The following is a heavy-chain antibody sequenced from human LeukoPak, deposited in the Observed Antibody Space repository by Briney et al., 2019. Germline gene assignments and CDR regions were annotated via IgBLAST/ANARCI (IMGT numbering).Heavy chain of an antibody. CDR1: GFIVSGDF. V-gene: IGHV3-53*01. J-gene: IGHJ4*02. CDR3: ARERGRGRDSPWFDY. Sequence: GGSLRLSCAASGFIVSGDFMSWVRQAPGKGLEWVSVIYSDGSTYYADSVKGRFTISRDNSKNTLDLQMAGLRAEDTAVYYCARERGRGRDSPWFDYWGQGTLVTVSS. CDR2: IYSDGST. D-gene: IGHD1-26*01.